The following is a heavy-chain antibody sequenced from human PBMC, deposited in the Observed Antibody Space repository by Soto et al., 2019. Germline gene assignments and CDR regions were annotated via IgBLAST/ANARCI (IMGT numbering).Heavy chain of an antibody. CDR3: ARGGGDKVSTFDY. Sequence: SETLSLTCTVSGGSISSYYWSWIRQPPGKGLEWIGYIYYSGSTNYNPSLKSRVTISVDTSKNQFSLKLSSETAADTAVYYCARGGGDKVSTFDYWGQGTLVTVSS. CDR1: GGSISSYY. CDR2: IYYSGST. V-gene: IGHV4-59*01. D-gene: IGHD3-16*01. J-gene: IGHJ4*02.